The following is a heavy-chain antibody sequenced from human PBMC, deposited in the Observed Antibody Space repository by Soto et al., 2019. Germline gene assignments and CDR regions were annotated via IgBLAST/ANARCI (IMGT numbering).Heavy chain of an antibody. CDR3: ARTPASIAVAGTYYFDY. V-gene: IGHV1-46*03. Sequence: QVQLVQSGAEVKKPGASVKVSCKASGYTFTSYYMHWVRQAPGQGLEWMGIINPSGGSTSYAQKCQGRVTMTRDTSTSTVYMELSSLRSEDTAVYYCARTPASIAVAGTYYFDYWGQGTLVTVSS. J-gene: IGHJ4*02. CDR2: INPSGGST. CDR1: GYTFTSYY. D-gene: IGHD6-19*01.